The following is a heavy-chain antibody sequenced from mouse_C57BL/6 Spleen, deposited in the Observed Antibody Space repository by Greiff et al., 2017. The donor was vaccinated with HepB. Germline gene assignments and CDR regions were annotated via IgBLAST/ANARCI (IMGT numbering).Heavy chain of an antibody. CDR1: GFTFSDYY. Sequence: EVQRVESEGGLVQPGSSMKLSCTASGFTFSDYYMAWVRQVPEKGLEWVANINYDGSSTYYLDSLKSRFIISRDNAKNILYLQMSSLKAEDTATYECARDGSSLNYGNWYFDVWGTGTTVTVSS. J-gene: IGHJ1*03. CDR3: ARDGSSLNYGNWYFDV. D-gene: IGHD2-1*01. CDR2: INYDGSST. V-gene: IGHV5-16*01.